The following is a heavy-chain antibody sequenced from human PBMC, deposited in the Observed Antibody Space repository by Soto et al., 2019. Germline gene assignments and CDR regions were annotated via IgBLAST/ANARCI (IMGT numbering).Heavy chain of an antibody. CDR3: ARESRCVNRACGNVFDI. J-gene: IGHJ3*02. CDR2: IYYSGST. V-gene: IGHV4-59*12. Sequence: WTWIRQSPEKGLEWLGNIYYSGSTNYSPSLNSRLTISLDTSKNQFSLKLRSVTAADTAVYYCARESRCVNRACGNVFDIWGRGTKVTVSS. D-gene: IGHD2-21*01.